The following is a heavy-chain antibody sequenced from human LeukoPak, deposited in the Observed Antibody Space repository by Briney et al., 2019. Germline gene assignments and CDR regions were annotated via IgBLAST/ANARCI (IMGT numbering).Heavy chain of an antibody. V-gene: IGHV4-59*01. J-gene: IGHJ3*02. CDR2: IYYSGST. Sequence: SETLSLTCTVSGGSISSYYWSWIRQPPGKELEWVGYIYYSGSTNYNPSLKSRVTISVDTSKNQFSLKLSSVTAADTAVYYCAREVSPDAFDIWGQGTMVTVSS. CDR1: GGSISSYY. CDR3: AREVSPDAFDI.